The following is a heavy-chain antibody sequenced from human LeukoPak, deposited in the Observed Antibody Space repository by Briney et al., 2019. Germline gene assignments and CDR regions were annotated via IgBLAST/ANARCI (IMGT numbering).Heavy chain of an antibody. V-gene: IGHV4-4*07. D-gene: IGHD6-13*01. CDR2: IYTDGNT. J-gene: IGHJ4*02. Sequence: PSETLSLTCTVSGGSISGYHWSWIRQPAGQGLEWIGRIYTDGNTNYSPSLRSRATMSVDMSKNQLSLNLRPVTAADTAVYYCARAAGAAGGQYFDYWGQGTLVTVSS. CDR3: ARAAGAAGGQYFDY. CDR1: GGSISGYH.